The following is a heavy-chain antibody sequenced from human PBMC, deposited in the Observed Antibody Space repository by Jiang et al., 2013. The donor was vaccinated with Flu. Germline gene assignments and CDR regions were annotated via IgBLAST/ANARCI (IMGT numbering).Heavy chain of an antibody. V-gene: IGHV4-34*01. J-gene: IGHJ4*02. CDR1: GGSFSGYY. CDR3: ARVRIGFPPDY. D-gene: IGHD2-15*01. CDR2: INHSGST. Sequence: LLKPSETLSLTCAVYGGSFSGYYWSWIRQPPGKGLEWIGEINHSGSTNYNPSLKSRVTISVDTSKNQFSLKLSSVTAADTAVYYCARVRIGFPPDYWGQGTLVTVSS.